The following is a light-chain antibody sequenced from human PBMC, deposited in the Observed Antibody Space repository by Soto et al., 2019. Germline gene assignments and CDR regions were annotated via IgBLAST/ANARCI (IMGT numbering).Light chain of an antibody. CDR3: QQRSNWPRT. Sequence: EIVLTQSPATLSLSPGERATLSCRASQSVCSYLAWYQQKPGQAPRLLIYDSSNRAAGIPARFSGSGSGTDFTLTISSLEPEDFAVYYCQQRSNWPRTFGQGTKVEIK. CDR2: DSS. CDR1: QSVCSY. V-gene: IGKV3-11*01. J-gene: IGKJ1*01.